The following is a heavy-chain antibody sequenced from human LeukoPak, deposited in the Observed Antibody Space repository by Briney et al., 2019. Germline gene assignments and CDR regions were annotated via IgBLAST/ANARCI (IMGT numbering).Heavy chain of an antibody. CDR3: ARGLRGVVVTAPNFDY. CDR1: GNTFAGYY. J-gene: IGHJ4*02. V-gene: IGHV1-18*04. Sequence: GASVKVSCKASGNTFAGYYVHWVRQAPGQGLEWMGWINTHNGATNYAQKLQGRVTMTTDTSTSTAYMELRSLRSDDTAVYYCARGLRGVVVTAPNFDYWGQGTLVTVSS. CDR2: INTHNGAT. D-gene: IGHD2-21*02.